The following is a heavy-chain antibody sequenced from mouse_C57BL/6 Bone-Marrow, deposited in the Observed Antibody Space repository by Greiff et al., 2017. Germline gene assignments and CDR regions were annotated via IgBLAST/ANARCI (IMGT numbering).Heavy chain of an antibody. V-gene: IGHV3-6*01. CDR3: AMGFAY. D-gene: IGHD1-1*02. J-gene: IGHJ3*01. CDR2: ISYDGSN. Sequence: ESGPGLVKPSQSLSLTCSVTGYSITSGYYWNWIRQFPGNKLELMGYISYDGSNNYNPSLKNRISITRDTSKNQFFLKLNSVTTEDTATYYCAMGFAYWGQGTLVTVSA. CDR1: GYSITSGYY.